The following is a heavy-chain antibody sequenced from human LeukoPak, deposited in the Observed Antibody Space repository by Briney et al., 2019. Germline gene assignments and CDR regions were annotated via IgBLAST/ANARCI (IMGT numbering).Heavy chain of an antibody. V-gene: IGHV3-30-3*01. CDR2: ISYDGSNK. Sequence: PGRSLRLSCAASGFTFSSYAMHWVRQAPGKGLEWVAVISYDGSNKYYADSVKGRFTISRDNSKNTLYLQMNGLRAEDTAVYYCARDPGYSSSSFFDYWGQGTLVTVSS. J-gene: IGHJ4*02. D-gene: IGHD6-6*01. CDR3: ARDPGYSSSSFFDY. CDR1: GFTFSSYA.